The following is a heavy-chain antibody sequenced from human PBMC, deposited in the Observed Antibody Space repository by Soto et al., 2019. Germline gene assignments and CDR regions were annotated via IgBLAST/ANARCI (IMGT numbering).Heavy chain of an antibody. D-gene: IGHD3-16*01. CDR2: ISGSGGST. CDR1: GFTFSSYG. Sequence: PGGSLRLSCAASGFTFSSYGMRWVRQAPGKGLEWVSAISGSGGSTYYADSVKGRFTISRDNSKNTLYLQMNSLRAEDTAVYYCAKLSGGFSSDYYGMDVWGQGTTVTVSS. V-gene: IGHV3-23*01. CDR3: AKLSGGFSSDYYGMDV. J-gene: IGHJ6*02.